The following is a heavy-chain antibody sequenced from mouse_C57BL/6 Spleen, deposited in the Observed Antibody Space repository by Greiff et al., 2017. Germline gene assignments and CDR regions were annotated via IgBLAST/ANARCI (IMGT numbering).Heavy chain of an antibody. J-gene: IGHJ2*01. D-gene: IGHD2-3*01. CDR1: GYSITSGYY. V-gene: IGHV3-6*01. Sequence: EVQLQQSGPGLVKPSQSLSLTCSVTGYSITSGYYWNWIRQFPGNKLEWIGYISYDGSNNYNPSLKNRISITRDTSKNQFFLKLNSVTTEDTATYYCARGYDGSYYFDYWGQGTTLTVSS. CDR3: ARGYDGSYYFDY. CDR2: ISYDGSN.